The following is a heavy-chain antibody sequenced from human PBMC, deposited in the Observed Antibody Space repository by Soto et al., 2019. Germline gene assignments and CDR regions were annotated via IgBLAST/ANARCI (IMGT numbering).Heavy chain of an antibody. CDR3: ARDEDTAMTIGSYGMDV. CDR1: GFTFSSYG. CDR2: IWYDGSNK. D-gene: IGHD5-18*01. J-gene: IGHJ6*02. V-gene: IGHV3-33*01. Sequence: QVQLVESGGGVVQPGRSLRLSCAASGFTFSSYGMHWVRQAPGKGLEWVAVIWYDGSNKYYADSVKGRFTISRDNSKNTLYLQMNSLRAEDTAVYYCARDEDTAMTIGSYGMDVWGQGTTVTVSS.